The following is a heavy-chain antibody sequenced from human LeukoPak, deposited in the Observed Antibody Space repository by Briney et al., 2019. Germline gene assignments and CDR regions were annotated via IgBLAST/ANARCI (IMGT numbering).Heavy chain of an antibody. V-gene: IGHV4-39*01. CDR3: ARHYFESSGFYQPPGY. Sequence: PSETLSLTRTVSGVSISSSTYYWVWVRQPPGKGLEWMGSIYYSGSTYYHPSLQSRVTISVHTSRNQFSLKLSSVTAADTAVYYCARHYFESSGFYQPPGYWGQGNLVTASS. J-gene: IGHJ4*02. D-gene: IGHD3-22*01. CDR1: GVSISSSTYY. CDR2: IYYSGST.